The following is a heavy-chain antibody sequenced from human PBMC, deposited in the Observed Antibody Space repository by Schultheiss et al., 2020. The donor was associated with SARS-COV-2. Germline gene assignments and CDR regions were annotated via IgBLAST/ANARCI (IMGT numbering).Heavy chain of an antibody. CDR3: AREPSSSSRIYYYYYGMDV. CDR2: ISSSSSTI. Sequence: GESLKISCAASGFTFSSYGMHWVRQAPGKGLEWVSSISSSSSTIYYADSVKGRFTISRDNAKNSLYLQMNSLRAEDTAVYYCAREPSSSSRIYYYYYGMDVWGQGTTVTVSS. CDR1: GFTFSSYG. J-gene: IGHJ6*02. V-gene: IGHV3-48*01. D-gene: IGHD6-6*01.